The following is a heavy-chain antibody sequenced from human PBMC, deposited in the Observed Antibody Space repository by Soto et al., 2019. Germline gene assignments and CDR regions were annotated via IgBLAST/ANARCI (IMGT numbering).Heavy chain of an antibody. V-gene: IGHV4-4*07. CDR3: ARDVDFWSGSYAFDI. D-gene: IGHD3-3*01. CDR1: GGSISSYF. CDR2: IYTSGST. J-gene: IGHJ3*02. Sequence: QVQLQESGPGLAKPSETLSLTCTVSGGSISSYFWSWIRQPAGKGLEWIGRIYTSGSTNYNPSLMSRVTMSVDTSKNQFSLRPSSVTAADTSVYYCARDVDFWSGSYAFDIWGQGTMVTVSS.